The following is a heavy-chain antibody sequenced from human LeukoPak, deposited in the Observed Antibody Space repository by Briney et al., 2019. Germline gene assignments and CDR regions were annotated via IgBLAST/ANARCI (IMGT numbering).Heavy chain of an antibody. J-gene: IGHJ4*02. CDR2: ISYDGSNK. V-gene: IGHV3-30*18. CDR3: AKDAYYDFWSGYLGY. CDR1: GFTFSSYG. Sequence: GGSLRLSCAASGFTFSSYGMHWVRQAPGKGLEWVAVISYDGSNKYYADSVKGRFTISRDNSKNTLYLRMNSLRAEDTAVYYCAKDAYYDFWSGYLGYWGQGTLVTVSS. D-gene: IGHD3-3*01.